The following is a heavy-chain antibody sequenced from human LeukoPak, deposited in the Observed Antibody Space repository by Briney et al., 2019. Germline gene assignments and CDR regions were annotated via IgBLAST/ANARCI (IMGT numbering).Heavy chain of an antibody. CDR3: ARGQNIYY. V-gene: IGHV3-7*01. CDR1: GFTFSSNW. Sequence: PGGSLRLSCAASGFTFSSNWMTWVRQAPGKGLEGVANIKQDGSEKYYVESVKGRFTISRDNAKSSLFLQMNSLRAEDTAVYYCARGQNIYYWGQGIQVIVSS. D-gene: IGHD2-21*01. J-gene: IGHJ4*02. CDR2: IKQDGSEK.